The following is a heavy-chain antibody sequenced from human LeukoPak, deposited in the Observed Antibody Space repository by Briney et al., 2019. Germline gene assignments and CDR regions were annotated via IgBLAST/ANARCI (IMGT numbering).Heavy chain of an antibody. Sequence: GGSLRLSCAASGFTFSSYSMNWVRQAPGKGLEWVSYISSSSSTIYYADSVKGRFTISRDNAKNSLYLQMNSLRDGDTAVYYCARDRGYYDSSGYYVWGQGTLVTVSS. V-gene: IGHV3-48*02. J-gene: IGHJ4*02. CDR1: GFTFSSYS. CDR3: ARDRGYYDSSGYYV. CDR2: ISSSSSTI. D-gene: IGHD3-22*01.